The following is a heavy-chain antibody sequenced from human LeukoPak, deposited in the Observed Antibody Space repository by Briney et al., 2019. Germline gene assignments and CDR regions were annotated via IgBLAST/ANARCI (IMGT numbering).Heavy chain of an antibody. Sequence: ASVKISCKVSGYTFTDYYMHWVQQAPGKGLEWMGLIDPEDGETMYAERFQGRVTITADTSTDTAYMELSSLRSEDTAVYYCATLPERYCSGGTCYSDDNYWGQGTLVIVSS. CDR2: IDPEDGET. D-gene: IGHD2-15*01. CDR3: ATLPERYCSGGTCYSDDNY. CDR1: GYTFTDYY. J-gene: IGHJ4*02. V-gene: IGHV1-69-2*01.